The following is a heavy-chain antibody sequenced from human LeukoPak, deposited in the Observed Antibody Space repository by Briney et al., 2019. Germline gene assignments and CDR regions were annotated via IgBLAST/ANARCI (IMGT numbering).Heavy chain of an antibody. V-gene: IGHV1-18*01. CDR1: GYTFTRYG. J-gene: IGHJ4*02. Sequence: ASVKVSCKASGYTFTRYGISWVRQAPGQGLEWMGWISAYNGNTNYAQKLQGRVTMTTETSTGTAYMELRSLRSDDTAMYYCARDYSRGDPDYWGQGTLVTVSS. CDR2: ISAYNGNT. D-gene: IGHD6-19*01. CDR3: ARDYSRGDPDY.